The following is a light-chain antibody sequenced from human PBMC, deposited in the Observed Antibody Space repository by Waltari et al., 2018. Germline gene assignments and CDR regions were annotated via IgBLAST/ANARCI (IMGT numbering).Light chain of an antibody. V-gene: IGKV3-20*01. CDR2: GGS. J-gene: IGKJ1*01. CDR3: HQYVASRT. CDR1: QSVTGRS. Sequence: EIVLTQSPGTLSLSPGERATLSCRASQSVTGRSLGWVQQKPGQAPRLLLSGGSSRATGIPDRFSGSGSGTDFTLTISRLEPEDFAVYYCHQYVASRTFGQGTKVEIK.